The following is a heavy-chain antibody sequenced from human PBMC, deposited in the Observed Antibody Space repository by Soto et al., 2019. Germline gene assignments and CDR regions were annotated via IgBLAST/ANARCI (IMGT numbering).Heavy chain of an antibody. CDR2: ISGSGGST. V-gene: IGHV3-23*01. CDR3: ENLIWFGEPMDV. J-gene: IGHJ6*04. Sequence: GGSLRLSCAASGFTFSSYAMSWVRQAPGKGLEWVSAISGSGGSTYYADSVKGRFTISRDNSKNTLYLQMNSLRAEDTAVYYCENLIWFGEPMDVWGKGNTVTVSS. CDR1: GFTFSSYA. D-gene: IGHD3-10*01.